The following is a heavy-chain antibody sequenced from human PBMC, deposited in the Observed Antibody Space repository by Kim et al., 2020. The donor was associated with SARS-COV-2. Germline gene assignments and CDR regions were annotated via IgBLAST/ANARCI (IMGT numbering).Heavy chain of an antibody. J-gene: IGHJ6*02. V-gene: IGHV3-11*01. D-gene: IGHD6-13*01. CDR1: GFTFSDYY. Sequence: GGSLRLSCAASGFTFSDYYMSWIRQAPGKGREWVSYISRSGSTRYYADSVKGGFTISRDNAKNSLYLQMNSLRAEDTAVYYCARDSKLKAGTSTRAGYYYGMDVWGQGTTVNVSS. CDR3: ARDSKLKAGTSTRAGYYYGMDV. CDR2: ISRSGSTR.